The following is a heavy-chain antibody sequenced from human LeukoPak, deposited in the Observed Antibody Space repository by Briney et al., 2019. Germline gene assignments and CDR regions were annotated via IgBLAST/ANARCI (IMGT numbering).Heavy chain of an antibody. CDR3: ARAGSSGWFHY. D-gene: IGHD6-19*01. CDR1: GGSFSGYY. V-gene: IGHV4-34*01. CDR2: INHSGST. Sequence: SGTLSLTCAVYGGSFSGYYWSWIRQPPGKGLEWIGEINHSGSTNYNPSLKSRVTISVDTSKNQFSLKLSSVTAADTAVYYCARAGSSGWFHYWGQGTLVTVSS. J-gene: IGHJ4*02.